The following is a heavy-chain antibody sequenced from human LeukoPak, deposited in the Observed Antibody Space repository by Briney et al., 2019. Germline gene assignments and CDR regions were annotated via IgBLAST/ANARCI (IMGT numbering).Heavy chain of an antibody. D-gene: IGHD2-15*01. J-gene: IGHJ4*02. Sequence: SETLSLTCTVSGGSISSGSYYWSWIRQPPGKGLEWIGYIYYSGSTNYNPSLKSRVTISVDTSKNQFSLKLSSVSAADTAVYYCARGDCSGGSCYSLDYWGQGTLVTVSS. CDR2: IYYSGST. CDR1: GGSISSGSYY. CDR3: ARGDCSGGSCYSLDY. V-gene: IGHV4-61*01.